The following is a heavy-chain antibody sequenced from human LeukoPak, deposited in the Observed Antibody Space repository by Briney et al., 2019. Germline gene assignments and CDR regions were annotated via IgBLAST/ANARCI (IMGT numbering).Heavy chain of an antibody. CDR1: GYTFTGYY. CDR2: INPNSGGT. D-gene: IGHD3-10*01. CDR3: ARDIGLLWFGELFYY. Sequence: GASVKVSCKASGYTFTGYYMHWVRQAPGQGLEWMGWINPNSGGTNYAQKFQGRVTMTRDTSISTACMELSRLRSDDTAVYYCARDIGLLWFGELFYYWGQGTLVTVSS. V-gene: IGHV1-2*02. J-gene: IGHJ4*02.